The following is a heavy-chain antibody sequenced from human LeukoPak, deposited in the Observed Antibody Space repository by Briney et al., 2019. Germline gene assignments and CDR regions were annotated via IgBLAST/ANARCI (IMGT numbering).Heavy chain of an antibody. CDR2: INPNSGGT. D-gene: IGHD1-26*01. V-gene: IGHV1-2*02. CDR1: GYTLTGYY. CDR3: ARDQVIVDYYYGMDV. Sequence: ASVKVSCKASGYTLTGYYMHWVRQAPGQGLEWMGWINPNSGGTNCAQKFQGRVTVTRDTSISTAYMELSRLRSDDTAVYYCARDQVIVDYYYGMDVWGQGTTVTVSS. J-gene: IGHJ6*02.